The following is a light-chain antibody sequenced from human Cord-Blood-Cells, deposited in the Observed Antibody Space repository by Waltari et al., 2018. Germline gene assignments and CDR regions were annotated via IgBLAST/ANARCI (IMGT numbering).Light chain of an antibody. J-gene: IGLJ2*01. V-gene: IGLV2-23*02. CDR1: SSDVGSYNL. Sequence: QSALPQPASVSGSPGQSITIPCTGTSSDVGSYNLVSWYQQHPGKAPKLMIYEVSNRPSGVSNRFSGSKSGNTASLTISGRQAEDEADYYCCSYAGSSTVVFGGGTKLTVL. CDR3: CSYAGSSTVV. CDR2: EVS.